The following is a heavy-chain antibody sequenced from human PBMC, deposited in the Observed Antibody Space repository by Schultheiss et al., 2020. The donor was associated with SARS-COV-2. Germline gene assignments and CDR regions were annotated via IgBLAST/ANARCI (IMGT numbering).Heavy chain of an antibody. J-gene: IGHJ6*04. D-gene: IGHD3-10*01. CDR1: GGSISRGSYS. V-gene: IGHV4-61*02. CDR2: IYTSGST. Sequence: SQTLSLTCAVSGGSISRGSYSWNWIRQPAGKGLEWIGRIYTSGSTNNNPSLKSRVTMSVDTSKNQFSLKLSSVTAADTAVYYCARAAGWFGELPTHLDVWGKGTTVTVSS. CDR3: ARAAGWFGELPTHLDV.